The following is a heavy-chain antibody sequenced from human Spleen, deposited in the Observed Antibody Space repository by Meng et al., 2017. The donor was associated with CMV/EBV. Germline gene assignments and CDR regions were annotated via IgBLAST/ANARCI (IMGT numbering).Heavy chain of an antibody. CDR1: GGSISSGGYY. J-gene: IGHJ6*02. CDR2: IYYSGST. V-gene: IGHV4-31*03. Sequence: SETLSLTCTVSGGSISSGGYYWSWIRQHPGKGLEWIGYIYYSGSTYYNPSLKSRVTISVDTSKNQFSLKLSSVTAADTAVYYCARDLEGSSLYYYYGRDVWGQGTTVTVSS. CDR3: ARDLEGSSLYYYYGRDV. D-gene: IGHD6-6*01.